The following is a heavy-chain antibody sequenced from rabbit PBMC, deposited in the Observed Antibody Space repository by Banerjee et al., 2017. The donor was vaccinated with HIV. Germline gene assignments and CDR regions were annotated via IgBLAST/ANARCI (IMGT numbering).Heavy chain of an antibody. CDR3: ARDLAGVIGWNFNL. J-gene: IGHJ4*01. CDR1: GFSLSSND. D-gene: IGHD4-1*01. V-gene: IGHV1S45*01. Sequence: QEQLKETGGGLVQPGESLTLSCKVSGFSLSSNDMCWVRQAPGKGLEWIACINTSSGNTVYASWAKGRFTISKTSSTTVTLQMTSLTAADTATYFCARDLAGVIGWNFNLWGPGTLVTVS. CDR2: INTSSGNT.